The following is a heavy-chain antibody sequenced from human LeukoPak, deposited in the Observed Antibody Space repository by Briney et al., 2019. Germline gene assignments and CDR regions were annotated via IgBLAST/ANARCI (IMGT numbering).Heavy chain of an antibody. V-gene: IGHV1-69*05. J-gene: IGHJ3*02. Sequence: ASVKVSCKASGGTFSSYAISWVRQAPGQGLEWMGGIIPIFGTANYAQKFQGRVTITTDESTSTAYMELSSLRSEDTAVHYCASRYNSSWYAFDIWGQGTMVTVSS. CDR3: ASRYNSSWYAFDI. CDR2: IIPIFGTA. CDR1: GGTFSSYA. D-gene: IGHD6-13*01.